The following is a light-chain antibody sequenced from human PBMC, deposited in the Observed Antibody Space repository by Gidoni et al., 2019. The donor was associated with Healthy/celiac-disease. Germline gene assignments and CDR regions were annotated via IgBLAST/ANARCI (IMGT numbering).Light chain of an antibody. J-gene: IGLJ1*01. CDR3: SSYTSSSPYV. CDR2: DVS. CDR1: SSDVGGYNY. Sequence: QSALTQPASVSGTPGQSITISCTGPSSDVGGYNYVSWYPQHPGKAPKLMIYDVSNRPSGVSNRFSGSKSGNTASLTISGLQDEDDADYYCSSYTSSSPYVFGTGTKVTVL. V-gene: IGLV2-14*01.